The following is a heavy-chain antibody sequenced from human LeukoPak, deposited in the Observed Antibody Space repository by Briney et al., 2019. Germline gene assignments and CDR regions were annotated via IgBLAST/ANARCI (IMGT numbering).Heavy chain of an antibody. D-gene: IGHD6-19*01. CDR1: GGSINTYF. J-gene: IGHJ3*02. Sequence: SETLSLTCTVSGGSINTYFWSWVRQPPGKGLEWIGYVHHSGTTNYNPSLKSRVTMSVDTSKNQLSLNLGSLTAADTAVYYCAGGWQWLAFDIWGQGTMVTVFS. CDR3: AGGWQWLAFDI. CDR2: VHHSGTT. V-gene: IGHV4-59*01.